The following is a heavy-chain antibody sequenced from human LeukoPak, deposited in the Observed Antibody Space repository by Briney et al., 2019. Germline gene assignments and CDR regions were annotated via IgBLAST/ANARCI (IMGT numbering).Heavy chain of an antibody. V-gene: IGHV1-69*04. CDR1: GGTFSSYA. J-gene: IGHJ6*02. CDR3: ARDRSLSNYYGSGSYVDYYYGMDV. CDR2: IIPILGIA. D-gene: IGHD3-10*01. Sequence: ASVKVSCKASGGTFSSYAISWVRQAPGQGLEWMGRIIPILGIANYAQKFQGRGTITADKSTSTAYMELSSLRSEDTAVYYCARDRSLSNYYGSGSYVDYYYGMDVWGQGTTVTVSS.